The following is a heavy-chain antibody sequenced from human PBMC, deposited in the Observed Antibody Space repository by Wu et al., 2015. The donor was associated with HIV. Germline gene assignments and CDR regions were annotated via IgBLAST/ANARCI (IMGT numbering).Heavy chain of an antibody. CDR1: GGTFSSYA. D-gene: IGHD6-19*01. CDR3: ARAFQPPGGVAVADGGGAFDI. CDR2: IIPIFGTA. Sequence: QVQLVQSGAEVKKPGSSVKVSCKASGGTFSSYAISWVRQAPGQGLEWMGGIIPIFGTANYAQKFQGRVTITTDESTSTAYMELSSLRSEDTAVYYCARAFQPPGGVAVADGGGAFDIWGQGTMVTVSS. V-gene: IGHV1-69*05. J-gene: IGHJ3*02.